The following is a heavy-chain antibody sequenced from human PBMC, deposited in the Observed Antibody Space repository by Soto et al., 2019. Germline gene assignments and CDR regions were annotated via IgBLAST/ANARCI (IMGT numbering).Heavy chain of an antibody. Sequence: GGSLRLSCAASGITFSSYAMTWVRQAPGKGLEWVSTIGGGGGAANTFYADSLKGRFTISKDNSRNTLYLQMNSLRAEDTAIYFCAKGLFSSDIWGQGTMVTVSS. CDR2: IGGGGGAANT. V-gene: IGHV3-23*01. J-gene: IGHJ3*02. CDR1: GITFSSYA. D-gene: IGHD3-3*02. CDR3: AKGLFSSDI.